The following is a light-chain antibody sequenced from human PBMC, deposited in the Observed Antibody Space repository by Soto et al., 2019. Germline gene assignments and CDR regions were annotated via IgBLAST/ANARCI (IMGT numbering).Light chain of an antibody. Sequence: DIQMTQSPSSLSASVGDRVTISCRASQSISTYLNWYQQKPGKAPDLLIYAASSLQSGVPPRFSGSGSGTDFTLTMMSLQPEDFATYYCQQSYTAPLTFGGGTKVEIK. V-gene: IGKV1-39*01. CDR2: AAS. J-gene: IGKJ4*01. CDR1: QSISTY. CDR3: QQSYTAPLT.